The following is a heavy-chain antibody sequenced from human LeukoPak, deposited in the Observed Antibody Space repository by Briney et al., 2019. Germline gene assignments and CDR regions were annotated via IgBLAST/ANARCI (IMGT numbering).Heavy chain of an antibody. CDR1: GFTFSNYG. CDR3: ARDLTQLALFDY. CDR2: IWYDGSNK. V-gene: IGHV3-33*01. Sequence: AGRSLRLSCAASGFTFSNYGMHWVRQAPGKELEWVAVIWYDGSNKYYADSVKGRFTLSRDNSKNTLFLQMNSLRPEDTAVYFCARDLTQLALFDYWGQGTLVTVSS. D-gene: IGHD6-13*01. J-gene: IGHJ4*02.